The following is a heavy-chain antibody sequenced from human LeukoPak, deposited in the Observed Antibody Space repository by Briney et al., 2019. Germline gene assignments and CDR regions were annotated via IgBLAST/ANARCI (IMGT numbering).Heavy chain of an antibody. Sequence: GGSLRLSCAASGFTFSSYAMSWVRQAPGKGLEWVGRIKSKTDGGTTDYAAPVKGRFTISRDDSKNTLCLQMNSLKTEDTAVYYCTTDPVIVVVITTLWGQGTLVTVSS. D-gene: IGHD3-22*01. CDR2: IKSKTDGGTT. J-gene: IGHJ4*02. CDR3: TTDPVIVVVITTL. V-gene: IGHV3-15*01. CDR1: GFTFSSYA.